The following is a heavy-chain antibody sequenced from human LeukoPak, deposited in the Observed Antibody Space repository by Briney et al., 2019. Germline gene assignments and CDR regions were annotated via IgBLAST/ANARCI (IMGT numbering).Heavy chain of an antibody. J-gene: IGHJ4*02. D-gene: IGHD2-2*01. CDR1: GFTFSSYA. CDR2: ISVSGGST. Sequence: GGSLRLSCAASGFTFSSYAMSWVRQAPGKGLEWVSAISVSGGSTYYSDSVKGRFTISRDNSKNTLYLQMNSLRAADTAVYYCAKAHPLGYCSSTSCCVGWDYWGQGALVTVSS. V-gene: IGHV3-23*01. CDR3: AKAHPLGYCSSTSCCVGWDY.